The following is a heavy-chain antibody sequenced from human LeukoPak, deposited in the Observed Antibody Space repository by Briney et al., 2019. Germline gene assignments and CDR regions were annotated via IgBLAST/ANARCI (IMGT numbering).Heavy chain of an antibody. J-gene: IGHJ4*02. V-gene: IGHV1-2*04. CDR3: ARGPYYDILTGHPYYFDY. D-gene: IGHD3-9*01. CDR2: INPNSGGT. CDR1: GYTFTGYY. Sequence: ASVKVSCKASGYTFTGYYMHWVRQAPGQGLEWMGWINPNSGGTNYAQKFQGWVTMTRDTSISTAYMELSRLRSDDTAVYYCARGPYYDILTGHPYYFDYWGQGTLVTVSS.